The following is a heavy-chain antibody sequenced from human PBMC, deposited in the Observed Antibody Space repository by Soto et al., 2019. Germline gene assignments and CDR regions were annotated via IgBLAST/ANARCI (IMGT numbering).Heavy chain of an antibody. CDR2: IYPGDSDT. V-gene: IGHV5-51*01. Sequence: PGESLKISCKGSGYSFTSYWIGWVRQMPGKGLEWMGIIYPGDSDTRYSPSFQGQVTISADKSISTAYLQWSSLKASDTAMYYCARHTMSGSSPYYSYYGMDVWGQGATVTVSS. CDR3: ARHTMSGSSPYYSYYGMDV. J-gene: IGHJ6*02. D-gene: IGHD6-6*01. CDR1: GYSFTSYW.